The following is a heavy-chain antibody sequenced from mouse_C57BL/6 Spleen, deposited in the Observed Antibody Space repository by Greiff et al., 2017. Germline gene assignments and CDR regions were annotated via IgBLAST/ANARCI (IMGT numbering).Heavy chain of an antibody. Sequence: VQLQQPGTELVKPGASVKLSCKASGYTFTSYWMHWVKQRPGQGLEWIGNINPSNGGTNYNEKFKSKATLTVDKSSSTAYMQLSSLTSEDSAVYYCARGVGSSVAWFACWGQGALVTVSA. J-gene: IGHJ3*01. V-gene: IGHV1-53*01. D-gene: IGHD1-1*01. CDR3: ARGVGSSVAWFAC. CDR1: GYTFTSYW. CDR2: INPSNGGT.